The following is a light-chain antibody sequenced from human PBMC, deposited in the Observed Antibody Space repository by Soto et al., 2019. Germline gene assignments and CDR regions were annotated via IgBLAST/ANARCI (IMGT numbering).Light chain of an antibody. Sequence: IQMTQSTASLSSSVGDRVTITCRASLSISNYLNWYQQKPGKAPKLLIYKASTLKSGVPSRFSGSGPGTEFTLTISSLQPDDFATYYCQHYNSYSEAFGQGTKVDIK. CDR1: LSISNY. J-gene: IGKJ1*01. CDR2: KAS. CDR3: QHYNSYSEA. V-gene: IGKV1-5*03.